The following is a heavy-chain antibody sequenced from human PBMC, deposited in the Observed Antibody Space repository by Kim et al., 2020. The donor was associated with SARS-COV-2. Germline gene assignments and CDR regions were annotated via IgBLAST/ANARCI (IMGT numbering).Heavy chain of an antibody. CDR2: ISCSGGST. D-gene: IGHD2-2*01. J-gene: IGHJ4*02. V-gene: IGHV3-23*01. Sequence: GGSLRLSCAASGFTFSSYAMSWVRQAPGKGLEWVSAISCSGGSTYYADSVKGRFTISRDNSKNTLYLQMNSLRAEDTAVYYCATYIVVVPAAIVPFDYWGQGTLVTVSS. CDR1: GFTFSSYA. CDR3: ATYIVVVPAAIVPFDY.